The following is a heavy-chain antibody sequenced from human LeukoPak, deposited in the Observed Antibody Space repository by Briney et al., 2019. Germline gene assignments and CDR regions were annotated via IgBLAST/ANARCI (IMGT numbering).Heavy chain of an antibody. D-gene: IGHD6-13*01. J-gene: IGHJ1*01. CDR3: AKVSAAAPTEYFQH. CDR1: GFSFSSYA. V-gene: IGHV3-23*01. Sequence: GGSLRLSCAASGFSFSSYAMSWVRQAPGKGLEWVSAISGSGGSTYYADSVKGRFTISRDNSKNTLYLQMNSLRAEDTAVYYCAKVSAAAPTEYFQHWGQGTLVTVSS. CDR2: ISGSGGST.